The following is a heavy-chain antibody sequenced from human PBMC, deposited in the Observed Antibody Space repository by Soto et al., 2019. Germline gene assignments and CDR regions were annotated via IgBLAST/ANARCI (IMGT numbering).Heavy chain of an antibody. J-gene: IGHJ4*02. Sequence: GASVKVSCKVSGYTLTELSMHWVRQAPGKGFEWMGGFDPEDGETIYAQKFQGRVTMTEDTSTDTAYMELSSLRSDDTAVYYCATHNYDIHRQFDYWGQGTLVTVSS. V-gene: IGHV1-24*01. CDR3: ATHNYDIHRQFDY. CDR2: FDPEDGET. D-gene: IGHD3-9*01. CDR1: GYTLTELS.